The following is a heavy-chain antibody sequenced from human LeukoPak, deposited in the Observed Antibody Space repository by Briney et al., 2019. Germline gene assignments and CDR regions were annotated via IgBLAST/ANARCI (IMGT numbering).Heavy chain of an antibody. CDR3: AKGTTRPYAGSWFDP. D-gene: IGHD2-2*01. CDR2: ISWNSGSI. V-gene: IGHV3-9*03. CDR1: GFTFDDYA. Sequence: PGRSLRLSCAASGFTFDDYAMHWVRQAPGKGLEWVSGISWNSGSIGYADSVKGRFTISRDNAKNSLYLQMNSLKPEDMALYYCAKGTTRPYAGSWFDPWGREPWSPSPQ. J-gene: IGHJ5*02.